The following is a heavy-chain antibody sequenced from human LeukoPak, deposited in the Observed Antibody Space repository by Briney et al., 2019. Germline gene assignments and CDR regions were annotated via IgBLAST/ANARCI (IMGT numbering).Heavy chain of an antibody. D-gene: IGHD1-14*01. CDR3: ARVGSGIKGGLYYYYYMDV. J-gene: IGHJ6*03. V-gene: IGHV4-39*07. CDR2: IFYSGST. Sequence: SETLPLTCTVSGGSISTSNYYWGWIRQPPGKGLEWIGNIFYSGSTYYSPSLKSRVTISLDTSRNQFSLRLRSVTAADTAVYYCARVGSGIKGGLYYYYYMDVWGKGTTVTVSS. CDR1: GGSISTSNYY.